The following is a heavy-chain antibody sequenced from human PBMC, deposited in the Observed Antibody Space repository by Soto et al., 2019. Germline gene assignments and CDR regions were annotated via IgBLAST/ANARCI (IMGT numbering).Heavy chain of an antibody. V-gene: IGHV1-18*01. Sequence: QVQLVQSGAEVKKPGASVKVSCKASGYTFTTYGISWVRQAPGQWLEWMGWISAYSGSTKFAQKLQGRVTMTTDTSTTTAYMALRSLTSDDTAVYYCARDFTNSSRWPYSFYYWGQGTLGTVSS. CDR1: GYTFTTYG. CDR3: ARDFTNSSRWPYSFYY. CDR2: ISAYSGST. J-gene: IGHJ4*02. D-gene: IGHD6-13*01.